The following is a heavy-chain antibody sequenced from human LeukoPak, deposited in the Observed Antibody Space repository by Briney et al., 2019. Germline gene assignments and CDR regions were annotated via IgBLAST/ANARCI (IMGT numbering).Heavy chain of an antibody. CDR2: ISYDGSNK. V-gene: IGHV3-30*04. CDR1: GFTFSSYA. CDR3: ARAGFDYYYYMDV. J-gene: IGHJ6*03. Sequence: GGSLRLSCAASGFTFSSYAMHWVRQAPGKGLEWVAVISYDGSNKYYADSVKGRFTISRDNSKNTLYLQMNSLRAEDTAVYYCARAGFDYYYYMDVWGKGTTVTVSS.